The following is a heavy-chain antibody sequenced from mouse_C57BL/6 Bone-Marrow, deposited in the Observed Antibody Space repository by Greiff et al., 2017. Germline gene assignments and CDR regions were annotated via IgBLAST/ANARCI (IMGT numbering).Heavy chain of an antibody. CDR2: IYPGNSDT. V-gene: IGHV1-5*01. Sequence: VQLQQSGTVLARPGASVKMSCKTSGYTFTSYWMHWVKQRPGQGLEWIGAIYPGNSDTSYNQKFKGKAKLTAVTSASTAYMELSSLTNEDSAVYYCTRGTGTGPWFAYWGQGTLVTVSA. CDR1: GYTFTSYW. D-gene: IGHD4-1*01. CDR3: TRGTGTGPWFAY. J-gene: IGHJ3*01.